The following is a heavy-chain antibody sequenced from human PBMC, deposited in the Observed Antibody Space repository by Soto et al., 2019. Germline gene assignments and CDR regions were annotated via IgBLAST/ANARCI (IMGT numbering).Heavy chain of an antibody. CDR3: ASLHDCSGGSCYSNWFDP. Sequence: GGSLRLSCAASGFTFSNTDMGWVRQAPGKGLEWVAVITGSGDIIYYADSVKGRFTISRDNAKNSLYLQMNSLRAEDTAVYYCASLHDCSGGSCYSNWFDPWGQGTPVTVSS. V-gene: IGHV3-23*01. CDR2: ITGSGDII. J-gene: IGHJ5*02. D-gene: IGHD2-15*01. CDR1: GFTFSNTD.